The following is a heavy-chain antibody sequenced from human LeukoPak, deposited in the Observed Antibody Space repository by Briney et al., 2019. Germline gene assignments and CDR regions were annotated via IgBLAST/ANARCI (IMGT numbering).Heavy chain of an antibody. J-gene: IGHJ4*02. CDR2: IYYSGST. CDR3: ARAYGDYFDY. Sequence: SETLSLTCAVSGGSISSYYWSWIRQPPGKGLEWIGYIYYSGSTNYNPSLKSRVTISVDTSKNQFSLKLSSVTAADTAVYYCARAYGDYFDYWGQGTLVTVSS. V-gene: IGHV4-59*08. CDR1: GGSISSYY. D-gene: IGHD4-17*01.